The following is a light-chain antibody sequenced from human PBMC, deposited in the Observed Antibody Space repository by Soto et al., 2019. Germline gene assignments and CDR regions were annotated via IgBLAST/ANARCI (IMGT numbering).Light chain of an antibody. CDR2: LGS. V-gene: IGKV2-28*01. J-gene: IGKJ4*01. CDR3: KQALQTPLT. CDR1: QSLLHKTGRNY. Sequence: DIEMTQSPLSLAVTPGEPASISCRYSQSLLHKTGRNYLAWYLKKPGQSPQLLIYLGSNRASGVPDRFSGSGSGTYFTLKISRVEAEDVGIYYCKQALQTPLTFGGGTKVEIK.